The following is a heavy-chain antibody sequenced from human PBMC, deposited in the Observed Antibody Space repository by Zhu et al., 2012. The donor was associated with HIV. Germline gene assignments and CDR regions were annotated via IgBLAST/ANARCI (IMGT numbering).Heavy chain of an antibody. CDR3: ATRGMYGGSYLGNDAFDI. J-gene: IGHJ3*02. Sequence: EVQLVESGGVVVQPGGSLRLSCAASGFTFDDYTMHWVRQAPGKGLEWVSLISWDGGSTYYADSVKGRFTISRDNSKNSLYLQMNSLRTEDTALYYCATRGMYGGSYLGNDAFDIWAKGQWSPSLQ. D-gene: IGHD1-26*01. CDR1: GFTFDDYT. CDR2: ISWDGGST. V-gene: IGHV3-43*01.